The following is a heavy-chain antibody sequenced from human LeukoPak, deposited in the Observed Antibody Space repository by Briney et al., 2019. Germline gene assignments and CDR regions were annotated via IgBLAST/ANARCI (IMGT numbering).Heavy chain of an antibody. J-gene: IGHJ6*02. V-gene: IGHV3-9*01. CDR2: ISWNSGSI. Sequence: PGGSLRLSCAASGFIFDGYAMHWVRQAPGKGLEWVSGISWNSGSIGYADSVKGRFTISRDNAKNSLYLQMNSLRAEDTALYYCAKDLAAAGGMDVWGQGTTVTVSS. CDR3: AKDLAAAGGMDV. D-gene: IGHD6-13*01. CDR1: GFIFDGYA.